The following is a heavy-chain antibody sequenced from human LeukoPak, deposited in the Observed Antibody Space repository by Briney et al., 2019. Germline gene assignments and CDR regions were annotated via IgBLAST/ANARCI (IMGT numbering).Heavy chain of an antibody. CDR2: ISSSSSTI. CDR1: GFTFSSYS. D-gene: IGHD3-10*01. Sequence: GGSLRLSCAASGFTFSSYSMNWVRQAPGKGLEWVSYISSSSSTIYYADSVKGRFTISRDNAKNSLYLQMNSLRDEDTAVYYCARFGGSGSYSDYFDYWGQGTLVTVSS. J-gene: IGHJ4*02. V-gene: IGHV3-48*02. CDR3: ARFGGSGSYSDYFDY.